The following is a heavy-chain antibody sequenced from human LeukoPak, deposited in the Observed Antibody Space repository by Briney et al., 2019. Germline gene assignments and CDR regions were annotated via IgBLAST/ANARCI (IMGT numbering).Heavy chain of an antibody. V-gene: IGHV1-18*01. CDR2: ISAYNGNT. J-gene: IGHJ4*02. CDR3: ARVNSGSDPAFDY. D-gene: IGHD1-26*01. CDR1: GYTFTSYG. Sequence: ASVKVSCKASGYTFTSYGISWVRQAPGQGLEWMGWISAYNGNTNYAQKLKGRVTMTTDTSTSPASLELRSLRSADTAVYYCARVNSGSDPAFDYWGQGTLVTVSS.